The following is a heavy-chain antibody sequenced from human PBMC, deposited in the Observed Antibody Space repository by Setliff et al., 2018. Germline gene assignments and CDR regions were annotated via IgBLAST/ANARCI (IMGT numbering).Heavy chain of an antibody. J-gene: IGHJ6*02. CDR3: ARARHFGMDG. Sequence: ASVKVSCKASGYIFSDHYMHWVRQAPGKGLEWMGWINSNRGETNYAQTFEGRLTLARDTSIRTTYMELATLRSDDTAVSYCARARHFGMDGWGQGTTVTVSS. V-gene: IGHV1-2*02. CDR2: INSNRGET. CDR1: GYIFSDHY.